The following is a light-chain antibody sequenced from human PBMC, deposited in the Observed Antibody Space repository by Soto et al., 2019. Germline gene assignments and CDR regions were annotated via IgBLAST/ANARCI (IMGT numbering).Light chain of an antibody. Sequence: VIWVTQSPSLLSASTGDRVTSSCRMSQGISSYFAWYQQKPGKAPELLIYAASTLQSGVPSRFSGSGSGTDFTLTISCLQSEDFATYYCQQYYSFPRTVGGGIKVEIK. V-gene: IGKV1D-8*01. CDR3: QQYYSFPRT. CDR1: QGISSY. CDR2: AAS. J-gene: IGKJ4*01.